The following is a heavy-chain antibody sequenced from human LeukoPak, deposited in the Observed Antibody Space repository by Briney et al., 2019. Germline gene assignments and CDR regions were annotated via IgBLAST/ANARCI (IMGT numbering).Heavy chain of an antibody. J-gene: IGHJ4*02. Sequence: GGSLRLSCAASGFTFSSYAMSWVRQAPGKGLQWVSALSGSGLSTYYADSVKGRFTISRDNSKNTLYLQMNSLKAEDTAVYYCAKGGESSSWLFDYWGQGTLVPVSS. CDR2: LSGSGLST. D-gene: IGHD6-13*01. V-gene: IGHV3-23*01. CDR3: AKGGESSSWLFDY. CDR1: GFTFSSYA.